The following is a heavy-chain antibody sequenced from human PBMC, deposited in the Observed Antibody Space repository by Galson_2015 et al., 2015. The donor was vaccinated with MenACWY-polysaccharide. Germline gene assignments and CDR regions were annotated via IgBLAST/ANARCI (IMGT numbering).Heavy chain of an antibody. J-gene: IGHJ6*03. Sequence: ETLSLTCTVSGGSISSSSYYWGWIRQPPGKGLEWIGSIYYSGSTYYNPSLKSRVTISVDTSKNQFSLKLSSVTAADTAVYYCARLGGDFWSGYYIYYYYYYMDVWGKGTAVTVSS. CDR2: IYYSGST. D-gene: IGHD3-3*01. CDR1: GGSISSSSYY. CDR3: ARLGGDFWSGYYIYYYYYYMDV. V-gene: IGHV4-39*01.